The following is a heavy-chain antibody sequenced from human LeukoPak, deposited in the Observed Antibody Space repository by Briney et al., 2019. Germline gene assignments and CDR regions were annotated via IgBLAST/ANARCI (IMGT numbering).Heavy chain of an antibody. D-gene: IGHD3-10*01. CDR3: AKDYYSSGSYYSHFDH. CDR2: ISWNSGSI. CDR1: GFTFDDYA. Sequence: GGSVRLSCTASGFTFDDYAMHWVRQAPGKGLEWVSGISWNSGSIGYADSVKGRFTISRDNAKNSLYLQMNSLRAEDTALYYCAKDYYSSGSYYSHFDHWGQGTLVTVSS. J-gene: IGHJ4*02. V-gene: IGHV3-9*01.